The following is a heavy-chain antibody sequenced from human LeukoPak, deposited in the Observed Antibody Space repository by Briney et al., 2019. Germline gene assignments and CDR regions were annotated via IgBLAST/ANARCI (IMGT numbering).Heavy chain of an antibody. J-gene: IGHJ4*02. CDR1: GGSINYDY. CDR3: AGYQRTGLSATGLDY. CDR2: VLYSGST. V-gene: IGHV4-59*01. Sequence: SETLSLTCTVSGGSINYDYWSWIRQPPGKGLEWIGYVLYSGSTNYSPSLRGRVTMSVDTSKNQFSLRLSSLTASDTAVYYCAGYQRTGLSATGLDYWGQGILVTVSS. D-gene: IGHD4-17*01.